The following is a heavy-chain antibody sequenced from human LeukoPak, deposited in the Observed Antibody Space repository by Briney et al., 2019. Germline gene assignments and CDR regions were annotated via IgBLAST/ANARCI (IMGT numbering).Heavy chain of an antibody. CDR1: GFTFSAYA. D-gene: IGHD2-15*01. CDR2: ISHNGSDL. J-gene: IGHJ5*02. Sequence: GGCLRLSCAVSGFTFSAYAMHWVRQAPGKGLEWVSVISHNGSDLNYADSVKGRFTMSRDNANNILFLEMNGLRLEDTAVLFCARQGGFCSGYNCYSGWDWFEPWGQGTLVTVSS. CDR3: ARQGGFCSGYNCYSGWDWFEP. V-gene: IGHV3-30-3*01.